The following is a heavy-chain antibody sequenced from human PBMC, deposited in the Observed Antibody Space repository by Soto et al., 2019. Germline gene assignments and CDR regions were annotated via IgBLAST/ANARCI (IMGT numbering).Heavy chain of an antibody. CDR2: INPSGATT. V-gene: IGHV1-46*01. CDR3: ARRDCFSSSCYFKY. D-gene: IGHD2-2*01. CDR1: GYTXXXYY. Sequence: LVXSGAEVKKPGASVKXSCKASGYTXXXYYVHWVRQAPGQGLEWMGIINPSGATTTYAQNFQGRVAMTRDTSTSTVYMELSSLRSEDTAVYYCARRDCFSSSCYFKYWGQGTLVTVSS. J-gene: IGHJ4*02.